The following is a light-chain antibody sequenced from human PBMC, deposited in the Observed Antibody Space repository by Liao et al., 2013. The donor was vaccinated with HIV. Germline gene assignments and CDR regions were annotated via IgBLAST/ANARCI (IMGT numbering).Light chain of an antibody. CDR1: MLGDKY. CDR2: QDD. J-gene: IGLJ1*01. V-gene: IGLV3-1*01. CDR3: QTWDSNTFV. Sequence: SYELIQSPSVSVSPGQTASITCSGDMLGDKYVSWYQQKPGQSPVLVLYQDDKRPSGIPERFAGSNSGNTATLTISGTQTIDEAAYYCQTWDSNTFVFGTGTKVTVL.